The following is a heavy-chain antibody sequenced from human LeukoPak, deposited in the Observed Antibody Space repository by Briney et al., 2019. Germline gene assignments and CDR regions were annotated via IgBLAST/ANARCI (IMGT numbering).Heavy chain of an antibody. Sequence: PSETLSLTCTVSGVSISSYYWSWLRQPPGKGLEWIGYIYYSGSTNYNPSLKSRVTISVDTSKNQFSLKLSSVTAADTAVYYCARQADYYDSSGYPDYWGQGTLVTVSS. CDR3: ARQADYYDSSGYPDY. CDR1: GVSISSYY. V-gene: IGHV4-59*08. J-gene: IGHJ4*02. D-gene: IGHD3-22*01. CDR2: IYYSGST.